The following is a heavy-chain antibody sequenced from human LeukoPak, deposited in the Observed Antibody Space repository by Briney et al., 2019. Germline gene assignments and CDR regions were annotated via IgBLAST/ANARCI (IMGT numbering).Heavy chain of an antibody. CDR1: GGSISSYY. J-gene: IGHJ4*02. CDR2: IYYSGST. Sequence: SETLSLTCTVSGGSISSYYWGWIRQPPGKGLEWIGSIYYSGSTYYNPSLKSRVTISVDTSKNQFSLKLSSVTAADTAVYYCARVEGTHCSGGSCSLDYWGQGTLVTVSS. D-gene: IGHD2-15*01. V-gene: IGHV4-39*07. CDR3: ARVEGTHCSGGSCSLDY.